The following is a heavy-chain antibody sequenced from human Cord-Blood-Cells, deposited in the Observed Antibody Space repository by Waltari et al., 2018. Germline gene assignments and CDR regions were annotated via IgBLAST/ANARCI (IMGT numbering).Heavy chain of an antibody. V-gene: IGHV1-69*01. D-gene: IGHD6-13*01. J-gene: IGHJ5*02. Sequence: QVHLGQSGAAVKKPGSSVKASCKASGDNFSRFAIGWVRPSPGQGLEWMEGVIPIFGTAKYPPKFQGSVTITQDESTRTAYLGLSRLRSEDTAVSSCAGTNFTQQLVSTGMIDPWGQGTLVTVSS. CDR1: GDNFSRFA. CDR3: AGTNFTQQLVSTGMIDP. CDR2: VIPIFGTA.